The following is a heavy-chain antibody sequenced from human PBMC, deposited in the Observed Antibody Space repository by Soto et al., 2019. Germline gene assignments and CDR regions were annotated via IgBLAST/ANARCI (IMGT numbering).Heavy chain of an antibody. CDR2: IYQSGST. V-gene: IGHV4-30-2*01. CDR3: AREVLYYDSSGYSWDDAFDI. Sequence: KTSETLSLTCAVSGGSISSGAYSWSWIRQPPGKGLKWIGFIYQSGSTYYNPSLKSRVTISVDRSKNQFSLKLSSVTAADTAVYYCAREVLYYDSSGYSWDDAFDIWGQGTMVTVSS. CDR1: GGSISSGAYS. J-gene: IGHJ3*02. D-gene: IGHD3-22*01.